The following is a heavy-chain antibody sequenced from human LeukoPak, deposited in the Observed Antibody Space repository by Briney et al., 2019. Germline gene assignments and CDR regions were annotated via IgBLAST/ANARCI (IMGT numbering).Heavy chain of an antibody. V-gene: IGHV1-18*01. CDR2: IGAYNGNP. Sequence: ASVKVSCKASGYIFTSYGINWVRQAPGQGLEWMGWIGAYNGNPNYAQKLQDRVTMTTDTSTSTAYMELRSLRSDDTAVYYCARCPRYCDGGYCYCPGLDVWGQGTTVTVSS. J-gene: IGHJ6*02. CDR3: ARCPRYCDGGYCYCPGLDV. CDR1: GYIFTSYG. D-gene: IGHD2-21*01.